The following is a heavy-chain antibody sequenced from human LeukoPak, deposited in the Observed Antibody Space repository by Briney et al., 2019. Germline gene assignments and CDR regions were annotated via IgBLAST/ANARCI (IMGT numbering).Heavy chain of an antibody. CDR2: IYYSGST. Sequence: SETLSLTCTVSGGSISSYYWSWIRQPPGKGLEWIGYIYYSGSTNYNPSLKSRVTISVDTSKNQFSLKLSPVTAADTAVYYCARETYYYDSSGYHDAFDIWGQGTMVTVSS. V-gene: IGHV4-59*01. D-gene: IGHD3-22*01. J-gene: IGHJ3*02. CDR3: ARETYYYDSSGYHDAFDI. CDR1: GGSISSYY.